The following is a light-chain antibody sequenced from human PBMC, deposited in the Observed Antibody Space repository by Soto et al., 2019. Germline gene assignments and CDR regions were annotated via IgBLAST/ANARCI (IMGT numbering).Light chain of an antibody. CDR1: ESIGSH. CDR2: AVS. CDR3: QQSFSAPQFT. J-gene: IGKJ3*01. Sequence: DIQMTQSPSSLSASIGARVTITCRASESIGSHLNWYQQRPGQAPKALIYAVSSLQSGVPSRFXGSGSGTDFTLTISSLQPEDFGTYYCQQSFSAPQFTFGPGTKVDIK. V-gene: IGKV1-39*01.